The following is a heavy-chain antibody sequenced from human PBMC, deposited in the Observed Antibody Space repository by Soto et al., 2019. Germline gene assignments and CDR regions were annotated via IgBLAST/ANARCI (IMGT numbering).Heavy chain of an antibody. V-gene: IGHV3-13*01. CDR1: GFTFSGHD. CDR3: ARASAGLDY. J-gene: IGHJ4*02. CDR2: IGSAGDT. Sequence: EVQMVESGGGLVQPGGSLRLSCAASGFTFSGHDMHWVRQATGKGLEWVSGIGSAGDTYYPDSVKGRFTVSRENAKNSWYLQMNSLRVEDTAVYYCARASAGLDYWGQGALVTVSS. D-gene: IGHD1-1*01.